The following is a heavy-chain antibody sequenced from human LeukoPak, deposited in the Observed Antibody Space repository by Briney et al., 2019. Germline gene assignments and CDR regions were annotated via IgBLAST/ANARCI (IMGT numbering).Heavy chain of an antibody. J-gene: IGHJ3*02. CDR1: GFTFSSYA. CDR3: AREGGYCSGGSCYFDAFDI. V-gene: IGHV3-30*04. Sequence: PGGSLRLSCAASGFTFSSYAMHWVRQAPGKGLEWVAVISYDGSNKYYVDSVNGRFTISRDNSKNTLYLQMNSLRAEDTAVYYCAREGGYCSGGSCYFDAFDIWGQGTMVTVSS. D-gene: IGHD2-15*01. CDR2: ISYDGSNK.